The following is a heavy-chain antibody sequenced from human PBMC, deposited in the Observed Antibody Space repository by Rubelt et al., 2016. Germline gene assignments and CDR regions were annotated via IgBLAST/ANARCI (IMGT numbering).Heavy chain of an antibody. D-gene: IGHD3-16*01. V-gene: IGHV3-7*01. CDR1: GFTFSSYT. CDR3: ACDALS. J-gene: IGHJ5*02. CDR2: ITHDGNGQ. Sequence: EVQLVESGGGLVQPGGSLRLSCAASGFTFSSYTMNWVRQAPGKGLEWVASITHDGNGQFYADSVRGRFTVSRDNAKNSLSLQMDSRRVEDTAVYYCACDALSWGQGARVTVSS.